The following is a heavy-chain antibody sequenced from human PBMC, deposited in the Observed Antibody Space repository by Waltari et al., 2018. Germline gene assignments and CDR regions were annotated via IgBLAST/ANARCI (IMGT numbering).Heavy chain of an antibody. J-gene: IGHJ2*01. Sequence: EVQLVESGGGLVQPGGSLRLSCAASGFTFRSYSINWVRQAPGKGLEWVSYISSSSTRDDADSVKGRFTISRDNAKNSLYLQMNSLRAEDTAVYYCARGQDWYFDLWGRGTLVTVSS. CDR1: GFTFRSYS. CDR2: ISSSSTR. V-gene: IGHV3-48*01. CDR3: ARGQDWYFDL.